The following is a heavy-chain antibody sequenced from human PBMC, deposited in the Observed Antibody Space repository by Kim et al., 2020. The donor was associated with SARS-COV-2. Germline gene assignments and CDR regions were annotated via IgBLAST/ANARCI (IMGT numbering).Heavy chain of an antibody. CDR3: ASRKAEDYFDY. J-gene: IGHJ4*02. CDR1: GGSISSSSYY. Sequence: SETLSLTCTVSGGSISSSSYYWGWIRQPPGKGLEWIGSIYYSGSTYYNPSLKSRVTISVDTSKNQFSLKLSSVTAADTVVYYCASRKAEDYFDYWGQGTLVTVSS. CDR2: IYYSGST. V-gene: IGHV4-39*01.